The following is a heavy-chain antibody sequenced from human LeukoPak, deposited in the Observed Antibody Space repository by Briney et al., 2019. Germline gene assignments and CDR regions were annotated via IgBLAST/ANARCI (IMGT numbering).Heavy chain of an antibody. D-gene: IGHD2-2*02. CDR2: INDSGST. CDR3: ASGERYCSSTSCYTPWFDP. Sequence: SETLSLTCAVYGASFSGYYWSWIRQPPGKGLEWIGEINDSGSTNYNPSLKSRVTISKDTSKNQFSLKLSSVTAADTAVYYCASGERYCSSTSCYTPWFDPWGQGTLVTVSS. CDR1: GASFSGYY. J-gene: IGHJ5*02. V-gene: IGHV4-34*01.